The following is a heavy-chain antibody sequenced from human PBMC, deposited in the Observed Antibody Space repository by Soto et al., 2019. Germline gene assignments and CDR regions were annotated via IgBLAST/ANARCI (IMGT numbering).Heavy chain of an antibody. CDR2: INHSGST. V-gene: IGHV4-34*01. CDR3: ARLPVLRFLEWSTWGYYYYGKDV. D-gene: IGHD3-3*01. J-gene: IGHJ6*01. Sequence: PSETLSLTCAVYGGSFSGYYWSWIRQPPGKGLEWIGEINHSGSTNYNPSLKSRVTISVDTSKNQFSLKLSSVTAADTAVYYCARLPVLRFLEWSTWGYYYYGKDVWGQGTTVTVSS. CDR1: GGSFSGYY.